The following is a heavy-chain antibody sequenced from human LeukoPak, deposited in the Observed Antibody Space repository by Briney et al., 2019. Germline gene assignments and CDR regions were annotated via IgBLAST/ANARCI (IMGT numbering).Heavy chain of an antibody. Sequence: SETLSLTCAVYGGSFSGYYWSWIRQPPGKGLEWIGEINHSGSTNYNPSLKSRVTISVDTSKNQFSLKLSSVTAADTAVYYCARFLYYDYVWGSYRDYYFDYWGQGTLVTVSS. D-gene: IGHD3-16*02. CDR1: GGSFSGYY. CDR2: INHSGST. J-gene: IGHJ4*02. V-gene: IGHV4-34*01. CDR3: ARFLYYDYVWGSYRDYYFDY.